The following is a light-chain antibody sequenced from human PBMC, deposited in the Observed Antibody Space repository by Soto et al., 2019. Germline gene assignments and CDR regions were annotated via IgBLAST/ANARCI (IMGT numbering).Light chain of an antibody. V-gene: IGKV3-11*01. Sequence: EIVLTQSPPTLSSSPGERATLSCRASQSISSYLAWYQQKPGQAPRLLICDASNRATGIPARFSGSGSGTDFTLTISSLEPKNFAVYCCQQRGNCPFGQGTRLEIK. CDR3: QQRGNCP. J-gene: IGKJ5*01. CDR2: DAS. CDR1: QSISSY.